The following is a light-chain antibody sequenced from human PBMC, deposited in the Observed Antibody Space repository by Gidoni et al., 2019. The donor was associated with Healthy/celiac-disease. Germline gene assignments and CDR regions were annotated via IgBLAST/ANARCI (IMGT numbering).Light chain of an antibody. V-gene: IGKV2-28*01. CDR3: MQALQTPWT. CDR2: LGS. CDR1: QSLPHSNGYNY. Sequence: DIVMTQSPLPLPVTPGEPASISCRSSQSLPHSNGYNYLDWYLQKPGQSPQLLIYLGSNRASGVPDRISGSGSGTDFTLKISRVEAEDVGVYYCMQALQTPWTFGQGTKVEIK. J-gene: IGKJ1*01.